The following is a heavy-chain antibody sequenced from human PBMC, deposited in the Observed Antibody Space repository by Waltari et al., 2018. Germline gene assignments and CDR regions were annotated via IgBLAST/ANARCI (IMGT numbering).Heavy chain of an antibody. CDR1: GGTFSSYA. CDR3: ASGEAYVARGGMDV. CDR2: IIPIFGTA. V-gene: IGHV1-69*08. D-gene: IGHD3-10*01. J-gene: IGHJ6*02. Sequence: QVQLVQSGAEVKKPGSSVKVSCKASGGTFSSYAISWVRQAPGQGLEWMGRIIPIFGTANYAQKFEGRVKITAEKSTRTAYMELSSLRSEDTGGYYCASGEAYVARGGMDVWGQGTTVTVSS.